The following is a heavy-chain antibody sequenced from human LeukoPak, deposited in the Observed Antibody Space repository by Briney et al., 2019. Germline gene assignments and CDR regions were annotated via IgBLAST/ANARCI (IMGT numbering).Heavy chain of an antibody. CDR1: GYTFTSYY. CDR2: INPSGGIT. V-gene: IGHV1-46*01. CDR3: ATVTPHSYGFRGLFDY. Sequence: GASVKVSCKASGYTFTSYYMHWVRQAPGQGLESRGIINPSGGITTYAQKFQGRVTMTRDMSTSTAYMELSSLRSDDTAVYYCATVTPHSYGFRGLFDYWGQGTLVTVSS. J-gene: IGHJ4*02. D-gene: IGHD5-18*01.